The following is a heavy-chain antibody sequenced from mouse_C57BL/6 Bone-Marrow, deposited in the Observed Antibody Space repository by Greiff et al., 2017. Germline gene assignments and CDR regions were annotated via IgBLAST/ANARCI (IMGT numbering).Heavy chain of an antibody. CDR3: ARDTYYGSSSYAMDY. V-gene: IGHV1-76*01. J-gene: IGHJ4*01. D-gene: IGHD1-1*01. CDR1: GYTFTDYY. CDR2: IYPGSGNT. Sequence: VQLQQSGAELVRPGASVKLSCKASGYTFTDYYINWVKQRPGQGLEWIARIYPGSGNTYYNEKFKGKATLTAEKSSSTAYMQLSSLTSEDSAVYFCARDTYYGSSSYAMDYWGQGTSVTVYS.